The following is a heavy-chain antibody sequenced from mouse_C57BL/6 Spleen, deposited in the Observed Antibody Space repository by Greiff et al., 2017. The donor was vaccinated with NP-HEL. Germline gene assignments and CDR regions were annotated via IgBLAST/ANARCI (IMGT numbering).Heavy chain of an antibody. Sequence: VQLQQSGPGLVKPSQSLSLTCSVTGYSITSGYYWNWIRQFPGNKLEWMGYISYDGSNNYNPSLKNRISITRDTSTNQFFLKLNSVTTEDTATYYCARDSVDGRFDYWGQGTTLTVSS. CDR2: ISYDGSN. D-gene: IGHD1-1*01. CDR3: ARDSVDGRFDY. CDR1: GYSITSGYY. J-gene: IGHJ2*01. V-gene: IGHV3-6*01.